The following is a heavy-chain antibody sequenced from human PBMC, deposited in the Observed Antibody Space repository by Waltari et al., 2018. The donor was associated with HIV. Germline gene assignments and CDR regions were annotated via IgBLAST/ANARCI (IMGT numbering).Heavy chain of an antibody. V-gene: IGHV4-38-2*02. D-gene: IGHD2-21*02. CDR1: GYSISDGYF. Sequence: QVQLQESGPGLVTTSETLSLTCSVSGYSISDGYFWGWIRQAPGKGLEWIGSVHHNGKTVYSPSLRNRVTVSLDTSKNHFSLRLTSVSAADAAVYYCARDVETAISLGLRGIAYFDFWGQGILVTVSS. J-gene: IGHJ4*02. CDR2: VHHNGKT. CDR3: ARDVETAISLGLRGIAYFDF.